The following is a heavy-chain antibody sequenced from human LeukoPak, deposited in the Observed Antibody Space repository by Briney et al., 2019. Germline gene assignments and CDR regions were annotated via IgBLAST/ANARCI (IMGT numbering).Heavy chain of an antibody. CDR2: INPNSGGT. V-gene: IGHV1-2*04. D-gene: IGHD6-13*01. Sequence: GASVKVSCKASGYTFTGYYMHWVRQAPGQGLEWMGWINPNSGGTNYAQKFQGWVTMTRDTSISTAYMELSRLRSDDTAVYYCARGEGGSSWKNFDYWGQGTLVTVSS. CDR1: GYTFTGYY. CDR3: ARGEGGSSWKNFDY. J-gene: IGHJ4*02.